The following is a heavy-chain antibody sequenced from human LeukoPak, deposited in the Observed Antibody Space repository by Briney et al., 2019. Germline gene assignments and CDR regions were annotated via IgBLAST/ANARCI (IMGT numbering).Heavy chain of an antibody. D-gene: IGHD6-19*01. J-gene: IGHJ3*02. CDR1: GGSISSYY. CDR3: ARGRRQWLAYDAFDI. Sequence: PSETLSLTCTLSGGSISSYYWTWIRQPAGKGLEWIGYIYYSGSTNYNPSLKSRVTISVDTSKNQFSLKLSSVTAADTAVYYCARGRRQWLAYDAFDIWGQGTMVTVSS. V-gene: IGHV4-59*01. CDR2: IYYSGST.